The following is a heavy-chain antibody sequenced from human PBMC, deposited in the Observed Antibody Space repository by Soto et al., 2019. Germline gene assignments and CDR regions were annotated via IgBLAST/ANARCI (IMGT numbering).Heavy chain of an antibody. Sequence: EVQLVESGGGLVQPGGSLRLSCAASGFTFSSYSMNWVRQAPGKGLEWASYISSSSSTIYYADSVKGRFTISRDNAKNSLYLQMNSLRDEDTAVYYCATDVFRFLESSYYYYGMDVWGPGTTVTVSS. CDR3: ATDVFRFLESSYYYYGMDV. CDR2: ISSSSSTI. J-gene: IGHJ6*02. D-gene: IGHD3-3*01. CDR1: GFTFSSYS. V-gene: IGHV3-48*02.